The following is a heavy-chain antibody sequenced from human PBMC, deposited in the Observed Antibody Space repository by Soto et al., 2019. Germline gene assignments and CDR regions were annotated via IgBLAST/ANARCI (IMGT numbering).Heavy chain of an antibody. J-gene: IGHJ6*02. CDR2: TWYDGSDK. Sequence: QVQLVESGGGVVQPGRSLRLSCAASGFSFSSYAMHWVRQAPGKGLEWVAVTWYDGSDKYYADSVKGRFTISRDNSRKSLYLKMNSLRAEETAVYYCARQGYGSGRSVAVGYYYYALDVWGQGTTVTVSS. V-gene: IGHV3-33*01. D-gene: IGHD3-10*01. CDR1: GFSFSSYA. CDR3: ARQGYGSGRSVAVGYYYYALDV.